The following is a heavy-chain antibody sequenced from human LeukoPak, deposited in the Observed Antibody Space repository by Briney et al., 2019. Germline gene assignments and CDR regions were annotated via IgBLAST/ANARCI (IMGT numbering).Heavy chain of an antibody. CDR1: GGTFSSYA. CDR2: IIPIFGTA. Sequence: ASVEVSCKASGGTFSSYAISWVRQAPGQGLEWMGGIIPIFGTANYAQKFQGRVTITTDESTSTAYMELSSLRSDDTAVYYCARGVDVLRYFDWLLEDAFDIWGQGTMVTVSS. D-gene: IGHD3-9*01. V-gene: IGHV1-69*05. J-gene: IGHJ3*02. CDR3: ARGVDVLRYFDWLLEDAFDI.